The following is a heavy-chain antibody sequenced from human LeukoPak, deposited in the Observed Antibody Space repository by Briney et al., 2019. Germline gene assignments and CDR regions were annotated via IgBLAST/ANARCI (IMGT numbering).Heavy chain of an antibody. CDR2: INPNSGGT. CDR1: GYTFTGYY. D-gene: IGHD1-1*01. CDR3: ARDRDWNPTRDAFHI. V-gene: IGHV1-2*02. Sequence: ASVTVFYKASGYTFTGYYMHWVRQAPGQGLEWMGWINPNSGGTNYAQKFQGRVTMTRDTSISTAYMELSRLRSDDTAVYYCARDRDWNPTRDAFHIWGQGAMVTVSS. J-gene: IGHJ3*02.